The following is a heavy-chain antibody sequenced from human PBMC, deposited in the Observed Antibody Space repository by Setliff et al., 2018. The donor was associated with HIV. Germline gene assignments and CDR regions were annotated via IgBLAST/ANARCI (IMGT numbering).Heavy chain of an antibody. J-gene: IGHJ3*02. CDR2: IKTDGGTT. CDR3: AREEGTKGAFDI. D-gene: IGHD1-1*01. CDR1: GFTFKTYS. V-gene: IGHV3-48*01. Sequence: LRLSCVGSGFTFKTYSMNWVRQAPGKGLEWLSYIKTDGGTTYDADSVEGRFTISRDNAKNSLYLHMVDLGAEDTAIYYCAREEGTKGAFDIWGQGTKVTVSS.